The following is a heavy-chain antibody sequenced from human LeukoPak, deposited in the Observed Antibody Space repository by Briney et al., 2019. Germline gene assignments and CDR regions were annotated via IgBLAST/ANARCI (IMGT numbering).Heavy chain of an antibody. V-gene: IGHV1-46*03. CDR3: ARGWCGSTSCYLHPIFFDY. J-gene: IGHJ4*02. D-gene: IGHD2-2*01. Sequence: GASVKVSCKASGYTFTSYYMHWVRQAPGQGLEGMGIINPSGGSTSYAQKFQGRVTMTRDTSTSTVYMELSSLRSEDTAVYYCARGWCGSTSCYLHPIFFDYWGQGTLVTVSS. CDR2: INPSGGST. CDR1: GYTFTSYY.